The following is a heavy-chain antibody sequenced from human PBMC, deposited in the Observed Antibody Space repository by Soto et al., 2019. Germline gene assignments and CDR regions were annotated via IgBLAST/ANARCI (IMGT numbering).Heavy chain of an antibody. CDR1: GFAFSRNG. V-gene: IGHV3-30*03. Sequence: QLQLVESGGGVVQPGRSLRLSCVVSGFAFSRNGMHWVRQAPGKGLEWLAVISYDGGEKYYADAVEGRFFISRDNSKNTLFLQMNSLRVEDTAVYYCASMLATSDYWGQGTLVTVSS. CDR3: ASMLATSDY. CDR2: ISYDGGEK. J-gene: IGHJ4*02. D-gene: IGHD2-8*01.